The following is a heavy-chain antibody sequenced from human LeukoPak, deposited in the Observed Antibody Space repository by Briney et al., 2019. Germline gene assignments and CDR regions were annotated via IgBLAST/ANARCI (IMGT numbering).Heavy chain of an antibody. V-gene: IGHV1-3*01. D-gene: IGHD6-19*01. CDR2: INAGNGNT. Sequence: VASVTVSCTASGYTFTSYAMHWVRQAPGQRLEWMGWINAGNGNTKYSQKFQGRVTITRDTSASTAYMELSSLRSEDTAVYYCARDMVRGSSGPVYYYYGMDVWGQGTTVTVSS. CDR3: ARDMVRGSSGPVYYYYGMDV. CDR1: GYTFTSYA. J-gene: IGHJ6*02.